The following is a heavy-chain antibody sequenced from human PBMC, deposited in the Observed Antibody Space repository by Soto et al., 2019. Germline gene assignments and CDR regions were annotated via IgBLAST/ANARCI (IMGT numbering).Heavy chain of an antibody. CDR1: GFTFSDHD. CDR2: ISYDGGVK. CDR3: ARDSSRGTTTWGYFYSHGMDV. D-gene: IGHD1-1*01. J-gene: IGHJ6*02. Sequence: QVQLVESGGGVAPSGRSLRLSCAASGFTFSDHDIHWVRQAPGKGLEWLAVISYDGGVKYYADSVKGRFTLSRDNIKNTLFLQMNSLRPEDTAIYYCARDSSRGTTTWGYFYSHGMDVWGQGTAVTVSS. V-gene: IGHV3-30*03.